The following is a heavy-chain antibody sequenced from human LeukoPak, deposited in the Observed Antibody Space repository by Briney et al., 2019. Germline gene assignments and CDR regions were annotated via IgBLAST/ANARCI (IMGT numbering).Heavy chain of an antibody. D-gene: IGHD6-13*01. CDR1: GFTVSSNY. CDR3: ARDLAAAGKNYYYYMDV. V-gene: IGHV3-53*01. CDR2: IYSGGST. J-gene: IGHJ6*03. Sequence: GGSLSCSCAASGFTVSSNYMSWVGQAPGKGLEGVSSIYSGGSTYYADSVKGRFTISRDNSKNTLYLQMNSLRAEDTAVYYCARDLAAAGKNYYYYMDVWGKGTTVTVSS.